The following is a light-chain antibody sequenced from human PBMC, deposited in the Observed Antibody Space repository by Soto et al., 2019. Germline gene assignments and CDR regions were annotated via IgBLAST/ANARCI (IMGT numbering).Light chain of an antibody. V-gene: IGLV1-36*01. J-gene: IGLJ3*02. Sequence: QSVLTQPPSASEAPRQRVTISCSGSSSNIGTNGVNWYQQLPGKAPKLLIYYDDLLPSGVSDRFSGSKSGTSASLAISGLQSEDEAHYYCAAWDDSLNGWVFGGGTKLTVL. CDR2: YDD. CDR3: AAWDDSLNGWV. CDR1: SSNIGTNG.